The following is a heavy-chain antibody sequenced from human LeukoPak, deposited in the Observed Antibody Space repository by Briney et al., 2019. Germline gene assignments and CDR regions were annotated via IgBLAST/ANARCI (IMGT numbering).Heavy chain of an antibody. J-gene: IGHJ3*02. CDR1: GFTFSSYD. Sequence: GGSLRLSCAASGFTFSSYDMHWARQATGKGLEWVSAIGTAGDTYYPGSVKGRFTISRENAKNSLYLQMNSLRAGDTAVYYCARAVYGSGSYAFDIWGQGTMVTVSS. D-gene: IGHD3-10*01. CDR3: ARAVYGSGSYAFDI. CDR2: IGTAGDT. V-gene: IGHV3-13*01.